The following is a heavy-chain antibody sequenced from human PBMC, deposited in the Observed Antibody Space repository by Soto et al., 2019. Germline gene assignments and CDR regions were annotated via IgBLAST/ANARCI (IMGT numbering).Heavy chain of an antibody. J-gene: IGHJ5*02. V-gene: IGHV5-51*01. CDR2: IYPGDSDT. Sequence: PGESLKISCKGSGYSFTSYWIGWVRQMPGKGLEWMGIIYPGDSDTRYSPSFQGQVTISADKSISTAYLQWSSLKASDTAMYYCARHESAAVADSNWFDPWGQGTLVTVSS. D-gene: IGHD6-19*01. CDR1: GYSFTSYW. CDR3: ARHESAAVADSNWFDP.